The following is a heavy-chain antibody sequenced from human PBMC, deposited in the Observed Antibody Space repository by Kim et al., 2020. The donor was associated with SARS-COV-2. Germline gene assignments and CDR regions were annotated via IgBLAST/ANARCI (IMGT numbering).Heavy chain of an antibody. Sequence: GGSLRLSCAASGFTFSSYGMHWVRQAPGKGLEWVAVISYDGSNKYYADSVKGRFTISRDNSKNTLYLQMNSLRAEDTAVYYCAKDLYSSSFSPDYYYYYGMDVWGQGTTVTVSS. V-gene: IGHV3-30*18. J-gene: IGHJ6*02. CDR1: GFTFSSYG. CDR2: ISYDGSNK. D-gene: IGHD6-13*01. CDR3: AKDLYSSSFSPDYYYYYGMDV.